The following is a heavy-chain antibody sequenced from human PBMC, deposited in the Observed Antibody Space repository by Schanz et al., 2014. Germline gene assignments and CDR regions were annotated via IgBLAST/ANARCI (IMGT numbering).Heavy chain of an antibody. CDR3: ARLDPYCRSGTCSRAFDF. Sequence: QVHLLESGGGLVEPGGSLRLSCAASGFVFGDYYMTWIRQAPGKGLEWLSYISDSGTYTNYADSVKGRFTISRDSSKNTLFLQMNSLRTEDTAVYYCARLDPYCRSGTCSRAFDFWGQGTLVSVSS. CDR2: ISDSGTYT. D-gene: IGHD2-15*01. CDR1: GFVFGDYY. J-gene: IGHJ4*02. V-gene: IGHV3-11*06.